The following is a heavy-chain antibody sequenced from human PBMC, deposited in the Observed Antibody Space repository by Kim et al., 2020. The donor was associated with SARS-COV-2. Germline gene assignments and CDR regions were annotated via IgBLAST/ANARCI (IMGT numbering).Heavy chain of an antibody. CDR2: INPSGGST. D-gene: IGHD3-9*01. J-gene: IGHJ4*02. V-gene: IGHV1-46*01. CDR3: ARGSPVYYDILTGYYRDS. Sequence: ASVKVSCKASGYTFTSYYMHWVRQAPGQGLEWMGIINPSGGSTSYAQKFQGRVTMTRDTSTSTVYMELSSLRSEDTAVYYCARGSPVYYDILTGYYRDSWGQGTLVTVSS. CDR1: GYTFTSYY.